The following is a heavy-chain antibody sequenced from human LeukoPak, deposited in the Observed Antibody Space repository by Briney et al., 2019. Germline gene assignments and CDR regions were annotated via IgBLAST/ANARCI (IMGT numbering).Heavy chain of an antibody. J-gene: IGHJ4*02. V-gene: IGHV3-74*01. D-gene: IGHD4-17*01. CDR2: INGDGSRT. CDR3: ARSDTVTTYDL. Sequence: GGSLRLSCAASGFTFSTYWMHWVRQVPGKGLVWVSRINGDGSRTSYADSVEGRFTISRDNAKNTLYLQMNSLRAEDTAVYYCARSDTVTTYDLWGQGTLVTVSS. CDR1: GFTFSTYW.